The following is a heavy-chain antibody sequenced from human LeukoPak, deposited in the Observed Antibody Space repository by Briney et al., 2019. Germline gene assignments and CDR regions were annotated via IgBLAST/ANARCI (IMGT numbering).Heavy chain of an antibody. CDR1: GFTFSSYA. CDR3: ARDRQWLVQNYYYYMDV. V-gene: IGHV3-23*01. CDR2: ISGSGGST. J-gene: IGHJ6*03. Sequence: GGSLRLSCAASGFTFSSYAMSWVRQAPGKGLEWVSAISGSGGSTYYADSVKGRFTISRDNSKNTLYLQMNSLRAEDTAVYYCARDRQWLVQNYYYYMDVWGKGTTVTVSS. D-gene: IGHD6-19*01.